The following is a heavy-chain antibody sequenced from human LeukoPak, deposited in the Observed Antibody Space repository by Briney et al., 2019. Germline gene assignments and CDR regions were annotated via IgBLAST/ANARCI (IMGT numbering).Heavy chain of an antibody. Sequence: PGGSLRLSCAASGFTFSSYAMSWARQAPGKGLEWVSSISSSSSYIYYADSVKGRFTISRDNAKNSLYLQMNSLRAEDTAVYYCARDGTMVRGVITEPYWGQGTLVTVSS. D-gene: IGHD3-10*01. J-gene: IGHJ4*02. V-gene: IGHV3-21*01. CDR2: ISSSSSYI. CDR1: GFTFSSYA. CDR3: ARDGTMVRGVITEPY.